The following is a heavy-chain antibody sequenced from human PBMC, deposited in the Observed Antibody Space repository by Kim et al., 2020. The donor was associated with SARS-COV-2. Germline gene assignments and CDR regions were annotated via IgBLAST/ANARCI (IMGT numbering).Heavy chain of an antibody. J-gene: IGHJ4*02. CDR2: ISTSSSYI. CDR3: ARDRSSGSSGWYGPFDN. D-gene: IGHD6-19*01. Sequence: GGSLRLSCAASGFTFSSYSMNWVRQAPGKGLEWVSSISTSSSYIYYADSVKGRFTISRDNAKNSLYLQMNSLRAEDTAVYYCARDRSSGSSGWYGPFDNWGQGTLVTVSS. V-gene: IGHV3-21*01. CDR1: GFTFSSYS.